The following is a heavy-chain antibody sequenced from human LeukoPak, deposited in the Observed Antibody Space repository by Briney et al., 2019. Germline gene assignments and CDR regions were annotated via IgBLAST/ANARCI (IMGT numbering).Heavy chain of an antibody. Sequence: GRSLRLSCAASGFTFSSYSMNWVRQAPGKGLEWVSSISSSSSYIYYADSVKGRFTISRDNAKNSLYLQMNSLRAEDTAVYYCARDYGSGSYYRDYFDYWGQGTLVTVSS. CDR3: ARDYGSGSYYRDYFDY. J-gene: IGHJ4*02. D-gene: IGHD3-10*01. CDR1: GFTFSSYS. CDR2: ISSSSSYI. V-gene: IGHV3-21*01.